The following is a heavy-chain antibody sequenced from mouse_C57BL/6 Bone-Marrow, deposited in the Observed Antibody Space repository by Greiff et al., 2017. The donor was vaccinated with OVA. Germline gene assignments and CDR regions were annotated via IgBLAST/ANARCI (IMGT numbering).Heavy chain of an antibody. J-gene: IGHJ3*01. Sequence: EVKLQQSGPELVKPGASVKMSCKASGYTFTDYNMHWVKQSHGKSLEWIGYINPNNGGTSYNQKFKGKATLTVNKSSSTAYMELHSLTSEDSAVYYCARTHYYGSSYKAYWGQGTLVTVSA. CDR2: INPNNGGT. D-gene: IGHD1-1*01. CDR3: ARTHYYGSSYKAY. V-gene: IGHV1-22*01. CDR1: GYTFTDYN.